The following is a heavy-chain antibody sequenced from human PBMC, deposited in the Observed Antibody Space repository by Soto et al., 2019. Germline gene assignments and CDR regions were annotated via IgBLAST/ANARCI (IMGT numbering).Heavy chain of an antibody. CDR3: ARVKDYYDSSGFLY. CDR1: GGSISSYY. V-gene: IGHV4-59*01. D-gene: IGHD3-22*01. J-gene: IGHJ4*02. CDR2: IYYSGST. Sequence: LSLTCTVSGGSISSYYWSWIRQPPGKGLEWIGYIYYSGSTNYNPFLKSRVTISVDTSKNQFSLKLSSVTAADTAVYYCARVKDYYDSSGFLYWGQGTLVTVSS.